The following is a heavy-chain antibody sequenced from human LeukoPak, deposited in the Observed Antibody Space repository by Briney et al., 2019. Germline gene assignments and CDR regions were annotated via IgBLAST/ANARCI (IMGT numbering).Heavy chain of an antibody. J-gene: IGHJ3*02. CDR2: ISSSGST. CDR1: GDSISSGDYY. V-gene: IGHV4-61*02. CDR3: ARGPYSYDSSGAFDI. D-gene: IGHD3-22*01. Sequence: PTETLSLTCTVSGDSISSGDYYWSWIRQPAGKGLEWIGRISSSGSTNYNPSLKSRVTISVDTSKNQFSLKLSSVTAADTAVYFCARGPYSYDSSGAFDIWGQGTMVTVSS.